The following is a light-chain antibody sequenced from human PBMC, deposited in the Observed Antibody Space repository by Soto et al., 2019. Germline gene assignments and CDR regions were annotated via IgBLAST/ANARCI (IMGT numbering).Light chain of an antibody. CDR2: DVS. J-gene: IGLJ1*01. Sequence: QSVLTQPRSVSGSPGQSVTISCTGTSSDVGGYNYVSWYQQHPGKAPKLMIYDVSNRPSGVSHRFSGSKSGNTASLTISGLQAEDEADYYCSSYTSGNTLYVFGAGTKVTVL. V-gene: IGLV2-14*03. CDR3: SSYTSGNTLYV. CDR1: SSDVGGYNY.